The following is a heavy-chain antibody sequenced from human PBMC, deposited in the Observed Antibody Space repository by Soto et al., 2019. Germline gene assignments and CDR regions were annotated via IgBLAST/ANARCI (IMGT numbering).Heavy chain of an antibody. Sequence: KPSETLSLTCSVSGGSISSSNYYWAWIRQPPGKGLEWIGSIYYIGNTYYNPSLKSRVTMSVDTSKNQFSLKVTSVTAADTAIYYCAREDRTNGYNYDYCGQRTLVTVSS. CDR1: GGSISSSNYY. CDR2: IYYIGNT. J-gene: IGHJ4*02. CDR3: AREDRTNGYNYDY. V-gene: IGHV4-39*01. D-gene: IGHD1-1*01.